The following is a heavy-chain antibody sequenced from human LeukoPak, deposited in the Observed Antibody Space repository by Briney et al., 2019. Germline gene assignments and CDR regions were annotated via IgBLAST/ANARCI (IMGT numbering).Heavy chain of an antibody. V-gene: IGHV3-21*01. D-gene: IGHD2-2*01. J-gene: IGHJ4*02. CDR1: GFTFSSYS. Sequence: GGSLRLSCAASGFTFSSYSMNWVRQAPGKGLEWVPSISSSSSYIYYADSVKGRFTISRDNAKNSLYLQMNSLRAEDTAVYYCARDSVGVVVVVPAAPDYWGQGTLVTVSS. CDR3: ARDSVGVVVVVPAAPDY. CDR2: ISSSSSYI.